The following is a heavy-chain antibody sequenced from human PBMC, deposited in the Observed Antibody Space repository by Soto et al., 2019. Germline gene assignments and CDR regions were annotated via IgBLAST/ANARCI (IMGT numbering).Heavy chain of an antibody. CDR1: GFTFIMYW. CDR2: ISDDGSRA. CDR3: TRGPRPSSVGTGAF. D-gene: IGHD3-10*01. V-gene: IGHV3-74*01. Sequence: GGSLSLSCTASGFTFIMYWMHWVRQVPGKGPEWVSRISDDGSRADYADSVKGRFTISRDNAKNTLYLEMHVLRADDTAVYYCTRGPRPSSVGTGAFWGQGTPVTVSS. J-gene: IGHJ4*02.